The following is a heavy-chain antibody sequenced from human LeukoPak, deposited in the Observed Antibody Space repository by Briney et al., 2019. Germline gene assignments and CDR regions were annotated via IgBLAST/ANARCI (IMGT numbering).Heavy chain of an antibody. V-gene: IGHV3-49*04. CDR2: IRSKAYGGTT. CDR1: GFTFSSYA. CDR3: TRGGATSPYYYYMDV. Sequence: GRSLRLSCAASGFTFSSYAMHWVRQAPGKGLEWVGFIRSKAYGGTTEYAASVKGRFTISRDDSKSIAYLQMNSLKTEDTAVYYCTRGGATSPYYYYMDVWGKGTTVTISS. D-gene: IGHD1-26*01. J-gene: IGHJ6*03.